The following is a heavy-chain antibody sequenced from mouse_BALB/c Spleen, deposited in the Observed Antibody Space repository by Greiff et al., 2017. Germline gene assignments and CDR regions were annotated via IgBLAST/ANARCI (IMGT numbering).Heavy chain of an antibody. J-gene: IGHJ3*01. Sequence: EVKVEESGGGLVQPGGSMKLSCVASGFTFSNYWMNWVRQSPEKGLEWVAEIRLKSNNYATHYAESVKGRFTISRDDSKSSVYLQMNNLRAEDTGIYYCTRNYGNYYRFAYWGQGTLVTVSA. CDR1: GFTFSNYW. CDR2: IRLKSNNYAT. CDR3: TRNYGNYYRFAY. D-gene: IGHD2-1*01. V-gene: IGHV6-6*02.